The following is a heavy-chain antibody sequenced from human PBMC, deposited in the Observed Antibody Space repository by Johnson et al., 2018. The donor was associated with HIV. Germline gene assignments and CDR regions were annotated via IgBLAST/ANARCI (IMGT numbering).Heavy chain of an antibody. CDR3: ARGGSSGYMDDAFDI. CDR2: ISYDGSNK. Sequence: QVQLVESGGGLVKPGGSLRLSCAASGFTFSSYAMHWVRQAPGKGLEWVAVISYDGSNKYYADSVKGRFTISRDNSNNMVYLQMDSLRPEDTAVYYCARGGSSGYMDDAFDIWGQGTMVTVSS. V-gene: IGHV3-30*14. D-gene: IGHD1-26*01. J-gene: IGHJ3*02. CDR1: GFTFSSYA.